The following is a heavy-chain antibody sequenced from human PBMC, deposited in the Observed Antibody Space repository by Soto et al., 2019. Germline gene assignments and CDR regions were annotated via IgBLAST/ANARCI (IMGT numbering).Heavy chain of an antibody. CDR3: AKGLGSSWYGDYFDY. V-gene: IGHV3-23*01. CDR2: ISGSGGST. J-gene: IGHJ4*02. D-gene: IGHD6-13*01. Sequence: GGSLILSCAASGFTFSSYAMSWVRQAPGKGLEWVSAISGSGGSTYYADSVKGRFTISRDNSKNTLYLQMNSLRAEDTAVYYCAKGLGSSWYGDYFDYWGQGTLVTVSS. CDR1: GFTFSSYA.